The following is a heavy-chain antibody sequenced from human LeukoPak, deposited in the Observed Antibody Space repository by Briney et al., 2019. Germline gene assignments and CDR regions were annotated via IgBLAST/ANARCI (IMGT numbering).Heavy chain of an antibody. CDR1: GYTFTGYY. CDR3: ARLSTPNLYYFDY. J-gene: IGHJ4*02. CDR2: INPNSGVT. D-gene: IGHD3-16*02. V-gene: IGHV1-2*02. Sequence: ASVTVSCTASGYTFTGYYMHWVRQAPGQGLEWMGWINPNSGVTYYAQKFQGRVSMTRDTSISTAYMEVSRLRSDDSALYYCARLSTPNLYYFDYWGQGTLVTVSS.